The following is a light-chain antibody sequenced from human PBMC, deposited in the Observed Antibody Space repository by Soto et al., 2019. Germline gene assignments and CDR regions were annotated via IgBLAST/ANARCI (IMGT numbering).Light chain of an antibody. CDR2: DGS. J-gene: IGKJ5*01. Sequence: EIVLTQSPSTLSVSPGERVTLSCRASQNLHSFLNWYQQRPGQAPRPLIYDGSKRAAGVPDRISGDGSGTDYTLTISSLEPEDFAVYYCQQRTRWPMTFGQGRRLENK. CDR3: QQRTRWPMT. CDR1: QNLHSF. V-gene: IGKV3-11*01.